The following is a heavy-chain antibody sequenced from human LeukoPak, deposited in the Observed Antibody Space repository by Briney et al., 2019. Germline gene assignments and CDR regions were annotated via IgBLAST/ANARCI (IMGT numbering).Heavy chain of an antibody. D-gene: IGHD1-26*01. CDR3: ASYLLVGATKYFDY. Sequence: PSETLSLTCTVSGGSISSGGYYWSWIRQHPGKGLEWIGYIYYSGSTYYNPSLKSRVTISVDTSKNQFSLKLSSVTAADTAVYYCASYLLVGATKYFDYWGQGTLVTVSS. CDR1: GGSISSGGYY. CDR2: IYYSGST. J-gene: IGHJ4*02. V-gene: IGHV4-31*03.